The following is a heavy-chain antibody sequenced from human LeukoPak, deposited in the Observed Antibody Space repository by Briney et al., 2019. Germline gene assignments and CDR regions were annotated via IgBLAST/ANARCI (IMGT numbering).Heavy chain of an antibody. J-gene: IGHJ5*02. Sequence: GGSLRLSCAASGFTFSSYAMSWVRQAPGKGLEWVSAISGSGGSTYYADSVKGRFTISRDNSKNTLYLQMNSLRAEDTAVYYCAKDPDYSNFADNWFDPWGQGTLVTVSS. CDR3: AKDPDYSNFADNWFDP. CDR2: ISGSGGST. CDR1: GFTFSSYA. D-gene: IGHD4-11*01. V-gene: IGHV3-23*01.